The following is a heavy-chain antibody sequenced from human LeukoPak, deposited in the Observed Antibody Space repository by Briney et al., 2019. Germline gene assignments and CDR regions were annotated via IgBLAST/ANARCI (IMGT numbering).Heavy chain of an antibody. Sequence: GGSLRLSCAASGFTFSSYSMNWVRQAPGKGLEWVGRIKSKTDGGTTDYAAPVKGRFTISRDDSKNTLYLQMYSLKTEDTAVYYCTTVGYDYVWGSYRYDYWGQGTLVTVSS. D-gene: IGHD3-16*02. CDR2: IKSKTDGGTT. CDR1: GFTFSSYS. V-gene: IGHV3-15*01. CDR3: TTVGYDYVWGSYRYDY. J-gene: IGHJ4*02.